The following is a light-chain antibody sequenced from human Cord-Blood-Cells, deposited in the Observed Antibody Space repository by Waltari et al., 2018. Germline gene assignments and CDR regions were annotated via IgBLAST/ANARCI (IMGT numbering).Light chain of an antibody. CDR3: MQALQTPLT. CDR2: LGS. CDR1: QSLLHSNGYNY. Sequence: DIVMTQSPLSLPVTPGEPASISCRSSQSLLHSNGYNYLDWYLQKPGQSPQLLIYLGSNRASGVPDRFIGSGSGTDFTLKISRVEAEDVGVYYCMQALQTPLTFAGGTKVEIK. J-gene: IGKJ4*01. V-gene: IGKV2-28*01.